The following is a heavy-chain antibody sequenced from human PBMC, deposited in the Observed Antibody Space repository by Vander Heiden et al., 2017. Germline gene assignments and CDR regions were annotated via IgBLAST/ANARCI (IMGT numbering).Heavy chain of an antibody. Sequence: QLLESGGGLVQPGGSLRLSCSASGFTVSTYAIGGVRQAPGKGLEWVSSMSGSGGSTYYADSVKGRFTISRDNSKNTLYLQMNSLRAEDTAVYYCAKDRWFGESHNRFDSWGQGTLVTVSP. V-gene: IGHV3-23*01. CDR3: AKDRWFGESHNRFDS. CDR1: GFTVSTYA. J-gene: IGHJ4*02. CDR2: MSGSGGST. D-gene: IGHD3-10*01.